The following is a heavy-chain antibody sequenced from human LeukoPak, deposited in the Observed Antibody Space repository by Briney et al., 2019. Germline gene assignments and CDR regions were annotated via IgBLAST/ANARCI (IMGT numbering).Heavy chain of an antibody. V-gene: IGHV5-51*01. CDR3: ARPHGDTSGYLSSYYFDY. Sequence: GESLKISCKGSGYSFTSYWIGWVRQMPGKGLEWMGIIYPGDSDTRYNPAFQGQVIISADKSISTTYLQWRSLKASDTAMYYCARPHGDTSGYLSSYYFDYWGQGTLVTVSS. CDR1: GYSFTSYW. CDR2: IYPGDSDT. J-gene: IGHJ4*02. D-gene: IGHD3-22*01.